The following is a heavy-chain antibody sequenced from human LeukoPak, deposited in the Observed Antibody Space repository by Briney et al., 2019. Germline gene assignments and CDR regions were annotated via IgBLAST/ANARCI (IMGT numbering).Heavy chain of an antibody. D-gene: IGHD3-3*02. CDR1: GGTFSSYA. Sequence: SSVKVSCKASGGTFSSYAISWVRQAPGQGLEWMGRIIPIFGTANYAQKFQGRVTITTDESTSTAYMELSSLRSEDTAVYYCARDIGFLEWLLNWGQGTLVTASS. V-gene: IGHV1-69*05. CDR3: ARDIGFLEWLLN. CDR2: IIPIFGTA. J-gene: IGHJ4*02.